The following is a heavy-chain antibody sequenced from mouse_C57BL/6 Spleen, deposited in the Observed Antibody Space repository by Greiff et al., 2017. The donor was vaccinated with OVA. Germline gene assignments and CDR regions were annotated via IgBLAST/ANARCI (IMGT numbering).Heavy chain of an antibody. CDR3: VSHYEGGYYAMDY. Sequence: GGGLVQPKGSLKLSCAASGFSFNTYAMNWVRQAPGKGLEWVARIRSKSNNYATYYADSVKDRFTISRDDSESMLYLQMNNLKTEDTAMYYCVSHYEGGYYAMDYWGQGTSVTVSS. V-gene: IGHV10-1*01. D-gene: IGHD2-3*01. CDR2: IRSKSNNYAT. CDR1: GFSFNTYA. J-gene: IGHJ4*01.